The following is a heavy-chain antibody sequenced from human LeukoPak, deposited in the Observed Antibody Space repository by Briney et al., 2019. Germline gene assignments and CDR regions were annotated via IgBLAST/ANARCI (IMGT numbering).Heavy chain of an antibody. CDR3: ARAENYYAQSHDAFDI. CDR2: ISSSSSTI. Sequence: GGSLRLSCAASGFTFSSYSMNWVRQAPGKGLEWVSYISSSSSTIYYADSVKGRFTISRDNAKNSLYLQMNSLRAEDTAVYYCARAENYYAQSHDAFDIWGQGTMVTVSS. V-gene: IGHV3-48*01. D-gene: IGHD3-10*01. CDR1: GFTFSSYS. J-gene: IGHJ3*02.